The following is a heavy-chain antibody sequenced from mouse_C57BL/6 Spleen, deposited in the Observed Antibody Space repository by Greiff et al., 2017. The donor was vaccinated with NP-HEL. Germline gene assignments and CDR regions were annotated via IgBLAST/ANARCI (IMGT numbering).Heavy chain of an antibody. D-gene: IGHD2-13*01. CDR3: ARWRLRGYAMDY. CDR2: INPNNGGT. Sequence: EVQLQQSGPELVKPGASVKIPCKASGYTFTDYNMDWVKQSHGKSLEWIGDINPNNGGTIYNQKFKGKATLTVDKSSSTAYMELRSLTSEDTAVYYCARWRLRGYAMDYWGQGTSVTVSS. CDR1: GYTFTDYN. V-gene: IGHV1-18*01. J-gene: IGHJ4*01.